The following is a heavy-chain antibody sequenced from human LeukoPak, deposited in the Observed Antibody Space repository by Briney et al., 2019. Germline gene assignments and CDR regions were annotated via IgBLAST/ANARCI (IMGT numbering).Heavy chain of an antibody. D-gene: IGHD3-9*01. J-gene: IGHJ4*02. CDR2: INPNSGGT. CDR3: ARDRDPGRYDY. V-gene: IGHV1-2*04. Sequence: ASVKVSCKASGYTFTGYYMHWVRQAPGQGLEYMGWINPNSGGTNYARKFQGWVTITRDTSISTAYLDLNRLTSDDTAVYYCARDRDPGRYDYWGQGTLVTVSS. CDR1: GYTFTGYY.